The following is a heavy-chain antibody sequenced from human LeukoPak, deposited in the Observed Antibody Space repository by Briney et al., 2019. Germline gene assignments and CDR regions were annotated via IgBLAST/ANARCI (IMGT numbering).Heavy chain of an antibody. V-gene: IGHV3-23*01. CDR2: ISGSGGST. J-gene: IGHJ4*02. CDR3: AKDRLRSGYTHFDY. D-gene: IGHD3-3*01. Sequence: PGGSLRLSCAASGFTFSSYAMSWVRQAPGKGLEWVSAISGSGGSTYYADSVKGRFTISRDNSKNTLYPQMNSLRAEDTAVYYCAKDRLRSGYTHFDYWGQGTLVTVSS. CDR1: GFTFSSYA.